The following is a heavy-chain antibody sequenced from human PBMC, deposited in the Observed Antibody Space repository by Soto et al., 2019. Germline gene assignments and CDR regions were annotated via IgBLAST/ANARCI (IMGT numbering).Heavy chain of an antibody. V-gene: IGHV3-33*01. CDR3: ARSKWHDGSGRVREFDY. J-gene: IGHJ4*02. Sequence: PGGSLRLSCAASGFTFSSYGMHWVRQAPGKGLEWAAGISYDGRNTYYADSVQGRFAISRDNSKNTMYLQMNSLRVEDTAIYYCARSKWHDGSGRVREFDYWGQGALVTVSS. CDR1: GFTFSSYG. D-gene: IGHD3-10*01. CDR2: ISYDGRNT.